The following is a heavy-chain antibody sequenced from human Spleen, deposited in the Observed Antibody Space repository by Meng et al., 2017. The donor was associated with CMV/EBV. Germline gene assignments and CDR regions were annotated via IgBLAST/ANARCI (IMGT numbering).Heavy chain of an antibody. CDR2: ISPNSGGT. CDR1: GYTFTGYY. D-gene: IGHD6-13*01. V-gene: IGHV1-2*02. J-gene: IGHJ4*02. Sequence: ASVKVSCKTSGYTFTGYYIHWVRQAPGQGLEWLGWISPNSGGTNYAQKFQGRVTMPRDTSISTANNTACLELSRLRSDDTAVYYCAREQGSWTIGYWGQGTLVTVSS. CDR3: AREQGSWTIGY.